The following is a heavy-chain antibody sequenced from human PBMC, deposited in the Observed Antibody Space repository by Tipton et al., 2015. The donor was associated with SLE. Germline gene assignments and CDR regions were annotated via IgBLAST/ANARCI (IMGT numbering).Heavy chain of an antibody. D-gene: IGHD3-10*01. Sequence: TLSPTCTVSGGSISSSSYYWGWIRQPPGKGLEWIGYIYYSGSTNYNPSLKSRVTISVDTSKNQFSLKLSSVTAADTAVYYCARGEITMVQGVIWDDAFDIWGQGTMVTVSS. CDR2: IYYSGST. V-gene: IGHV4-61*05. CDR3: ARGEITMVQGVIWDDAFDI. J-gene: IGHJ3*02. CDR1: GGSISSSSYY.